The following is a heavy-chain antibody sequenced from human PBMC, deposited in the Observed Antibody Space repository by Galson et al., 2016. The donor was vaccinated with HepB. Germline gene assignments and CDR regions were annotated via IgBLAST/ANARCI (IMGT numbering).Heavy chain of an antibody. V-gene: IGHV1-69*04. J-gene: IGHJ6*02. CDR3: TTDAVAAAGTLHFYRCGMDV. Sequence: SVKVSCKASGVTFISYAFSWVRQAPGQGLEWMGRIVPILAMATYAQKSPVRVTITADKSTNTAHMELSSMRSEDTAVYYCTTDAVAAAGTLHFYRCGMDVWGQGTTVTVSS. CDR2: IVPILAMA. CDR1: GVTFISYA. D-gene: IGHD6-13*01.